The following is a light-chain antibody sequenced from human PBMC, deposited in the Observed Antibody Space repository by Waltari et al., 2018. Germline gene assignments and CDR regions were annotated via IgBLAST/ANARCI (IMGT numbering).Light chain of an antibody. CDR1: QGISDS. Sequence: DILMTQSPSSLSASVGDRVTITCRASQGISDSLAWYQQKPGKAPKVLLHDASSLESGVPSRFSGSGSGTEFTLTISRPQPEDFATYYCQQYFDFPRTFGQGTRVDIK. J-gene: IGKJ1*01. CDR3: QQYFDFPRT. CDR2: DAS. V-gene: IGKV1-NL1*01.